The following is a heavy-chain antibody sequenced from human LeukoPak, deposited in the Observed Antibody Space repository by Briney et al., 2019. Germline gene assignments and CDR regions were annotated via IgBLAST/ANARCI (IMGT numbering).Heavy chain of an antibody. CDR1: AFTFNTCW. J-gene: IGHJ3*02. Sequence: PGGSLRLSCAASAFTFNTCWMHWVRQVPGRGLEWVSRINGDVSSTNYADSVKGRFTISRDNAKDTLYLQMNSLRAEDTAVYYCARGVRIEVEGSSPGGDAFDIWGQGTMVTVSS. CDR3: ARGVRIEVEGSSPGGDAFDI. V-gene: IGHV3-74*01. CDR2: INGDVSST. D-gene: IGHD3-22*01.